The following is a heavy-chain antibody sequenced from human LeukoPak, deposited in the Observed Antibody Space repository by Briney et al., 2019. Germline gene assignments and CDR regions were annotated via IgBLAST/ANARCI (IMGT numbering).Heavy chain of an antibody. D-gene: IGHD3-10*01. CDR2: ISSSSNYI. V-gene: IGHV3-21*01. Sequence: GGSLRLSCAASGITGYSMHWVRQAPGKGLEWVCSISSSSNYIYCADSVKGRFTISRDNSKNTLYLQMNSLRPEDTALYYCAKEGDYYGSGSHRDAFDMWGQGTMVTVSS. J-gene: IGHJ3*02. CDR3: AKEGDYYGSGSHRDAFDM. CDR1: GITGYS.